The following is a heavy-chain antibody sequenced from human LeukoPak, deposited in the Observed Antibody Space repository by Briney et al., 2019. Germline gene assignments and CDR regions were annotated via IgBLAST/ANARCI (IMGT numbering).Heavy chain of an antibody. D-gene: IGHD2-15*01. Sequence: AGGPLRLSFAASGLAFCAYKMHWVRQAPRKGLVWVSRISTDGYTTDYADFVQGRFTASRDNTKNTWSLEMNSLRAEDTAVYYCVVGGSPGYWGQGTLVTVSS. CDR1: GLAFCAYK. J-gene: IGHJ4*02. CDR2: ISTDGYTT. CDR3: VVGGSPGY. V-gene: IGHV3-74*01.